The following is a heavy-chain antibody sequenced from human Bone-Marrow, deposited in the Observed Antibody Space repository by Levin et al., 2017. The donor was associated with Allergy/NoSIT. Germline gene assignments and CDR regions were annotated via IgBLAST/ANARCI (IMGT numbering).Heavy chain of an antibody. Sequence: PGGSLRLSCTASGFTFGDYAMSWFRQAPGKGLEWVGFIRSKAYGGTTEYAASVKGRFTISRDDSKSIAYLQMNSLKTEDTAVYYCTRDYYDSSGYYPEYFQHWGQGTLVTVSS. CDR2: IRSKAYGGTT. V-gene: IGHV3-49*03. CDR1: GFTFGDYA. J-gene: IGHJ1*01. D-gene: IGHD3-22*01. CDR3: TRDYYDSSGYYPEYFQH.